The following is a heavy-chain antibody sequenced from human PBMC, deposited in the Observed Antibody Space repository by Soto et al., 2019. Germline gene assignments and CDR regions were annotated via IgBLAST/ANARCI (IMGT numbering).Heavy chain of an antibody. CDR1: GFTFRNYG. CDR3: ARDQLYYNGISGRPLNAFDV. CDR2: IGIGSSTT. D-gene: IGHD3-22*01. V-gene: IGHV3-48*01. Sequence: GGSLSLSCAASGFTFRNYGMNWVRQAPGKGLEWVSYIGIGSSTTYYAESVKGRFTISRDNAKNSLYLQMNSLRAEDTAVYYCARDQLYYNGISGRPLNAFDVWGQGTMVTVSS. J-gene: IGHJ3*01.